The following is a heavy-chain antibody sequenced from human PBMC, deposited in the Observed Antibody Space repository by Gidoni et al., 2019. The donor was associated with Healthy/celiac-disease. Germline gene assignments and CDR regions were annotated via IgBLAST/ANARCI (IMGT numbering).Heavy chain of an antibody. CDR1: GFTFSSYA. Sequence: EVQLVESGGGLVQPGGSLRLSCSASGFTFSSYAMHWVRQAPGKGLEYVSAISSNGGSTYYADSVKGRFTISRDNSKNTLYLQMSSLRAEDTAVYYCVKAQLLGYSYGDDWGQGTLVTVSS. CDR2: ISSNGGST. CDR3: VKAQLLGYSYGDD. D-gene: IGHD5-18*01. V-gene: IGHV3-64D*06. J-gene: IGHJ4*02.